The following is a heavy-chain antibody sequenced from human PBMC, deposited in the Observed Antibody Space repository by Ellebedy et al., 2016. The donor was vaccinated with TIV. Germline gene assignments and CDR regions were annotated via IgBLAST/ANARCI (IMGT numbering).Heavy chain of an antibody. CDR1: GGSISSGDYY. CDR2: IYYSGST. V-gene: IGHV4-30-4*01. J-gene: IGHJ5*02. CDR3: ARENEGQDWFDP. Sequence: SETLSLTXTVSGGSISSGDYYWSWIRQPPGKGLEWIGYIYYSGSTYYNPSLKSRVTISVDTSKNQFSLKLSSVTAADTAVYYCARENEGQDWFDPWGQGTLVTVSS.